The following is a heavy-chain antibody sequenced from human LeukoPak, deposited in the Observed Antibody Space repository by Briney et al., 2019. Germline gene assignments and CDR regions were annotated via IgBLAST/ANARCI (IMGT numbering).Heavy chain of an antibody. V-gene: IGHV6-1*01. Sequence: SQTLSLTCAISGDSVSRNSAAWDWIRQSPSRGLEWLGRTYYRSKWYNDYAVSVESRITINPDTSKNQFSLQLNSVTPEDTAVYYCARADGDRDGYNFWFDPWGQGTLVTVSS. CDR1: GDSVSRNSAA. CDR2: TYYRSKWYN. J-gene: IGHJ5*02. D-gene: IGHD5-24*01. CDR3: ARADGDRDGYNFWFDP.